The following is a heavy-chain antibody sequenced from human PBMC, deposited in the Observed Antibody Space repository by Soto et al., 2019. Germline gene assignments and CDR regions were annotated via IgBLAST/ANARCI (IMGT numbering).Heavy chain of an antibody. Sequence: GGSLRLSCAVSGFTFSWYTMNWVRQAPGKGLEWVSSISSSSTYIYYADSVKGRFAISRDNAKNSLYLQMNSLRAEDTAVYYCAKFVFDSLDSWGQGTPVTVSS. D-gene: IGHD3-22*01. J-gene: IGHJ4*02. CDR2: ISSSSTYI. CDR1: GFTFSWYT. CDR3: AKFVFDSLDS. V-gene: IGHV3-21*01.